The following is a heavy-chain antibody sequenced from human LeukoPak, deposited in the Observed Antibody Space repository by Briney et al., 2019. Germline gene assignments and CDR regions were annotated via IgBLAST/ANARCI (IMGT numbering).Heavy chain of an antibody. V-gene: IGHV3-23*01. CDR1: GFTFSSYA. CDR3: ANPQVYSSGWYGRMRAFDI. CDR2: ISGSGGST. J-gene: IGHJ3*02. D-gene: IGHD6-19*01. Sequence: GGSLRLSCAASGFTFSSYAMSWVRQAPGKGLEWVSVISGSGGSTYYADSVKGRFTISRDNSKNTLYLQMNSLRAEDTAVCYCANPQVYSSGWYGRMRAFDIWGQGTMVTVSS.